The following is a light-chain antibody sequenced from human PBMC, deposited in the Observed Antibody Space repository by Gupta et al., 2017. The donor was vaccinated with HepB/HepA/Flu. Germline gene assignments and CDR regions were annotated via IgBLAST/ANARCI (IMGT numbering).Light chain of an antibody. Sequence: EIVLTQSPGTLSLSPGERATLSCRARQSVSSSYLAWYQQKPGQAPRLLIYGASSRATGIPDRFSGSGYETEFTLTISRREPEDFAVYCCQHEGNSPLIFGRGTXVEIK. CDR2: GAS. V-gene: IGKV3-20*01. CDR1: QSVSSSY. J-gene: IGKJ4*01. CDR3: QHEGNSPLI.